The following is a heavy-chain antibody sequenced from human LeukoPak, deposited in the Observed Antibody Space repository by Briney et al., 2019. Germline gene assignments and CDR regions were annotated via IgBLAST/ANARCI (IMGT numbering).Heavy chain of an antibody. Sequence: SVKVSCKASGGTFSSYAISWVRQAPGQGLEWMGRIIPILGIANYAQKFQGRVTITADKSTSTAYMELSSLRSEDTAVYYCAREVDTAMARYTDYWGQGTLVTVSS. CDR1: GGTFSSYA. CDR3: AREVDTAMARYTDY. V-gene: IGHV1-69*04. J-gene: IGHJ4*02. CDR2: IIPILGIA. D-gene: IGHD5-18*01.